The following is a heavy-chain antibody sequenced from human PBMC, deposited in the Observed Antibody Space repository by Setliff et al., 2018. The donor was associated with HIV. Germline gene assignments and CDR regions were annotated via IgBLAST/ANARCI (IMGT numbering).Heavy chain of an antibody. V-gene: IGHV3-21*01. J-gene: IGHJ5*02. Sequence: PGGSRRLSCAASGFTFSNYSMNWVRQTPGKGLEWVSSISASATYIYYADSVKGRFTISRDNAENSLYLQMNSLRAEDTAVYYCARDNGRYFDRGWFDPWGQGALVTVSS. CDR2: ISASATYI. D-gene: IGHD3-9*01. CDR1: GFTFSNYS. CDR3: ARDNGRYFDRGWFDP.